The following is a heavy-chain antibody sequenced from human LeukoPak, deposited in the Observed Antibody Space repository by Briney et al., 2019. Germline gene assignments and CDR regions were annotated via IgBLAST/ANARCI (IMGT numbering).Heavy chain of an antibody. D-gene: IGHD5-18*01. CDR2: INHSGST. J-gene: IGHJ4*02. V-gene: IGHV4-39*07. Sequence: PSETLSLTCTVSGGSISSSSYYWSWIRQPPGKGLEWIGEINHSGSTNYNPSLKSRVTISVDTSKNQFSLKLSSVTAADTAVYYCARTATWIQLWLSVPYYFDYWGQGTLVTVSS. CDR3: ARTATWIQLWLSVPYYFDY. CDR1: GGSISSSSYY.